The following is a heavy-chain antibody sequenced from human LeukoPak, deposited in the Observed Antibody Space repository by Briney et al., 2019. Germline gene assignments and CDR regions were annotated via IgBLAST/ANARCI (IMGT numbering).Heavy chain of an antibody. Sequence: GGSLRLSCAASGFTFNSYAMTWVRQAPGKGLEWVSAISGSGGSTNYADSVKGRLTISRDNSKNTLYLQMNSLRAEDTAIYYCAKGMNAYYYDSSGYWGQGTLVTVSS. D-gene: IGHD3-22*01. J-gene: IGHJ4*02. CDR1: GFTFNSYA. CDR2: ISGSGGST. CDR3: AKGMNAYYYDSSGY. V-gene: IGHV3-23*01.